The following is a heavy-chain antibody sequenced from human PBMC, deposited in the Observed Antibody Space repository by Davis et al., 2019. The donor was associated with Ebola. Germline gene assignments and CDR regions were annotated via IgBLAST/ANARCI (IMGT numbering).Heavy chain of an antibody. CDR2: ISSSSSYI. CDR3: ARDKF. V-gene: IGHV3-21*01. CDR1: GFTVSSNY. J-gene: IGHJ4*02. Sequence: GESLKISCAASGFTVSSNYMSWVRQAPGKGLEWVSSISSSSSYIYYADSVKGRFTISRDNAKNSLYLQMNSLRAEDTAVYYCARDKFWCQGTLVTVSS.